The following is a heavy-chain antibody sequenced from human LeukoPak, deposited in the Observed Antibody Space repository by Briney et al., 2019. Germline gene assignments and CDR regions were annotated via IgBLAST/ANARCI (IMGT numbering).Heavy chain of an antibody. Sequence: PGGSLRLSCAASGFTFSSHSMTWVRQAPGKGLEWVSSITTSGGNTYYAESVKGRFTISKDNSKNTLSLQMSGLRVEDTAVYYCAIDLPGVVWFGKWGQGTLVSVSS. CDR2: ITTSGGNT. CDR3: AIDLPGVVWFGK. D-gene: IGHD3-10*01. V-gene: IGHV3-23*01. J-gene: IGHJ4*02. CDR1: GFTFSSHS.